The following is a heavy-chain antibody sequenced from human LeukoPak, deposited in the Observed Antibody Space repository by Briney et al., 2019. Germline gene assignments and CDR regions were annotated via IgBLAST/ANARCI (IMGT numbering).Heavy chain of an antibody. CDR1: GFTFSSYA. Sequence: PGGSLRLSCAASGFTFSSYAMHWVRQAPGKGPEWVAVISYDGSNKYYADSVKGRFTISRDNSKNTLYLQMNSLRAEDTAVYYCARVPADYWGQGTLVTVSS. CDR2: ISYDGSNK. V-gene: IGHV3-30-3*01. J-gene: IGHJ4*02. CDR3: ARVPADY.